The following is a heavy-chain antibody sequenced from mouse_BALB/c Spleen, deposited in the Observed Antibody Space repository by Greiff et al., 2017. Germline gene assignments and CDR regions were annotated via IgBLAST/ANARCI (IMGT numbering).Heavy chain of an antibody. D-gene: IGHD1-1*01. Sequence: QVQLKESGAELARPGASVKMSCKASGYTFTSYTMHWVKQRPGQGLEWIGYINPSSGYTNYNQKFKDKATLTADKSSSTAYMQLSSLTSEDSAVYYCASGYGSRFDYWGQGTTLTVSS. CDR1: GYTFTSYT. V-gene: IGHV1-4*01. CDR3: ASGYGSRFDY. CDR2: INPSSGYT. J-gene: IGHJ2*01.